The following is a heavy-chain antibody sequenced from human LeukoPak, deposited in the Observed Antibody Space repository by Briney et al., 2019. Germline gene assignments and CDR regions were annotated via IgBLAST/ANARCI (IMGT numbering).Heavy chain of an antibody. CDR3: AQSGQFDS. D-gene: IGHD2-8*02. Sequence: AGGSLRLSCTASGFTFSNYFMSWVRQAPGKGLEWVSSISGSGGKTYYTDSVKGRFTISRDSSKNMLYLQMNSLRAEDTAVYYCAQSGQFDSRGQGTLVTVSS. CDR2: ISGSGGKT. CDR1: GFTFSNYF. J-gene: IGHJ5*01. V-gene: IGHV3-23*01.